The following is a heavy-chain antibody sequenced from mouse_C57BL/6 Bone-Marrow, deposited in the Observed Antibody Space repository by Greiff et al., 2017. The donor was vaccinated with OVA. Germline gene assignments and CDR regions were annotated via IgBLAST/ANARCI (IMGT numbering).Heavy chain of an antibody. J-gene: IGHJ2*01. Sequence: VQLQQSGAELVMPGASVKLSCKASGYTFTSYWMHWVKQRPGQGLEWIGELDPFVGYTNYNQKFKGKFTLTVAKSSCTAYMQLKSVTSEDSAGYNCAKCYDYIDYWGQGTTVTVSS. CDR1: GYTFTSYW. CDR3: AKCYDYIDY. CDR2: LDPFVGYT. D-gene: IGHD2-3*01. V-gene: IGHV1-69*01.